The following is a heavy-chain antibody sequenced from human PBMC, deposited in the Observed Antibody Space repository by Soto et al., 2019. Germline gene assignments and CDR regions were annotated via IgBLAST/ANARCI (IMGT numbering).Heavy chain of an antibody. Sequence: QLLESGPGLVKPSETLSLTCTVSGGSISSSSYYWGWIRQPPGKGLEWIGSIYYSGSTYYNPSLKSRVTISVDTSKNQFSLKLSSVTAADTAVYYCARGKRFLEWLYDYWGQGTLVTVSS. CDR2: IYYSGST. CDR1: GGSISSSSYY. J-gene: IGHJ4*02. V-gene: IGHV4-39*01. CDR3: ARGKRFLEWLYDY. D-gene: IGHD3-3*01.